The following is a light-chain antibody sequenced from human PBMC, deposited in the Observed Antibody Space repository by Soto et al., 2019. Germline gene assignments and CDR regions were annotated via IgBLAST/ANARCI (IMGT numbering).Light chain of an antibody. CDR1: SSNIGAGYD. J-gene: IGLJ1*01. CDR2: GDS. V-gene: IGLV1-40*01. Sequence: QSVLTQPPSVSGAPGQRVTISRTGGSSNIGAGYDVHWYQQLPGTAPKLLIYGDSNRPSGVPDRLSGSKSGTSASLAITGLQAEDEADYYCQSYDSSLSGYVFGTGTKLTVL. CDR3: QSYDSSLSGYV.